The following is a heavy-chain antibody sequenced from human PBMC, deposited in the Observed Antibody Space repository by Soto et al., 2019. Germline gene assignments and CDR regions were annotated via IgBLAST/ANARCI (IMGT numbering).Heavy chain of an antibody. D-gene: IGHD5-18*01. V-gene: IGHV4-30-2*01. CDR1: GGSISIDGYS. CDR2: SYHTGTT. CDR3: ARDRIRAQNWPDP. J-gene: IGHJ5*02. Sequence: SETLSLTCAVSGGSISIDGYSLSWVRQPPGKGLEWIGYSYHTGTTYYNPSLESRVTISVDRSKNQFSLYLSSVTAADTAVYYCARDRIRAQNWPDPWGQGTLVTVSS.